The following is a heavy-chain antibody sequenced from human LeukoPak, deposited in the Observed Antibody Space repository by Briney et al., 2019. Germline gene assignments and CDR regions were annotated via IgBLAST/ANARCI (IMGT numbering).Heavy chain of an antibody. CDR1: GFTFSSYW. CDR3: ARDMTTVKYWYFDL. J-gene: IGHJ2*01. D-gene: IGHD4-17*01. V-gene: IGHV3-74*01. Sequence: GGSLRLSCAASGFTFSSYWMHWVRQAPGKGLVWVSRIKTDGSRTNYADSVKGRFTISRDNAKNTLYLEMSSLRAEDTAVYYCARDMTTVKYWYFDLWGRGTLVTVSS. CDR2: IKTDGSRT.